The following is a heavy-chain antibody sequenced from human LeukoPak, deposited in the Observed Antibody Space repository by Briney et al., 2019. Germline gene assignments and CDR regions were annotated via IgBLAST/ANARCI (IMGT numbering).Heavy chain of an antibody. Sequence: GGSLRLSCAASGFTVSSNYMSWVRQAPGKGLEWVSAISGSGGSTYYADSVKGRFTISRDNSKNTLYLQMNSLRAEDTAVYYCAKDIVLRFLAGAFDIWGQGTMVTVSS. J-gene: IGHJ3*02. V-gene: IGHV3-23*01. D-gene: IGHD3-3*01. CDR1: GFTVSSNY. CDR3: AKDIVLRFLAGAFDI. CDR2: ISGSGGST.